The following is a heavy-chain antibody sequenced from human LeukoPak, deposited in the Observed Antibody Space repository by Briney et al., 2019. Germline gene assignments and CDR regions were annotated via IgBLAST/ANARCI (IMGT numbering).Heavy chain of an antibody. J-gene: IGHJ6*03. CDR2: INPNSGGT. CDR1: GYTFTGYY. Sequence: GASVKVSCKASGYTFTGYYMHWVRQAPGQGLEWMGWINPNSGGTNYAQKFQGRVTMTRDTSISTAYMELSRLRSDDTAVYDCARGGYGSGSPYYMDVWGKGTTVTISS. D-gene: IGHD3-10*01. CDR3: ARGGYGSGSPYYMDV. V-gene: IGHV1-2*02.